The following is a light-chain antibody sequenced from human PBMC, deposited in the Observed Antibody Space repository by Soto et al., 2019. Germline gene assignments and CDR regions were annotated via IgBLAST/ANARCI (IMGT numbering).Light chain of an antibody. CDR2: SNN. J-gene: IGLJ2*01. V-gene: IGLV1-44*01. CDR1: SSNIGSNT. Sequence: QSVLTQPPSASGTPGQRVTICCSGRSSNIGSNTVTWYQQLPGTAPKLLIYSNNQRPSGVPDRFSGSKSRTSASLAISVLQSEDEADYYCAAWDDSLNGLFGGGTKLTVL. CDR3: AAWDDSLNGL.